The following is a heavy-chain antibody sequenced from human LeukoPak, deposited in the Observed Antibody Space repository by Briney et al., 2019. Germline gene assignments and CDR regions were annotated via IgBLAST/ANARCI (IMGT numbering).Heavy chain of an antibody. V-gene: IGHV6-1*01. J-gene: IGHJ4*02. CDR1: GDSASSSSSA. D-gene: IGHD1-7*01. CDR3: ARNYRPDFGY. CDR2: TYYRSKWYT. Sequence: SQTLSLTCAISGDSASSSSSAWSWIRQSPSRGLEWLGRTYYRSKWYTTYAESVKGRLSINVDTSKNQFSLQLNSVTPEDTAVYYCARNYRPDFGYWGQGTLVTVSS.